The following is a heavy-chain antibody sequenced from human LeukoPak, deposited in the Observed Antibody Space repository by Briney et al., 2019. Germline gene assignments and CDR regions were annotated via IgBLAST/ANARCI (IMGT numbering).Heavy chain of an antibody. CDR1: GASLKIYY. V-gene: IGHV4-59*08. J-gene: IGHJ3*01. D-gene: IGHD2-21*01. CDR3: AKHIRFSSGDTYSSGDAFDV. CDR2: IYYSGNS. Sequence: SETLSLTCTVSGASLKIYYWSCIRQAPAEGLEWLGYIYYSGNSNYSPSLKSRVTISLDMSENQFSMNLSSVPAADTAVYYCAKHIRFSSGDTYSSGDAFDVWGQGTPVTVSS.